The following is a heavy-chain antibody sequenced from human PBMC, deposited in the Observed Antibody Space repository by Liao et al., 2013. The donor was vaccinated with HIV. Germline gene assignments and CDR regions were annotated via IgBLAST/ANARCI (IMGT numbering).Heavy chain of an antibody. CDR1: GGSISSYY. Sequence: QVQLQESGPGLVKPSETLSLTCGVSGGSISSYYWNWIRQPAGKRLEWIGRISASGGTNYNPSLKSRVTMSVDTSKNQFSLTLSSVTAADTAVYYCAREGFITMVRGVIIRVDAFDIWGQGTMVTVSS. V-gene: IGHV4-4*07. D-gene: IGHD3-10*01. CDR2: ISASGGT. CDR3: AREGFITMVRGVIIRVDAFDI. J-gene: IGHJ3*02.